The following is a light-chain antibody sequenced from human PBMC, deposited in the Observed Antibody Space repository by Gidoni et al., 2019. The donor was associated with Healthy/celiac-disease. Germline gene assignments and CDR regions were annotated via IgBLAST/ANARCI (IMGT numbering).Light chain of an antibody. J-gene: IGKJ1*01. CDR3: QQYNNWPPWT. CDR1: QSVSSN. Sequence: EIVMTPSPATLSVSPGERATLSCRASQSVSSNLAWYQQKPGQAPRLLIYGASTRATGIPARFSGSGSGTEFTLTISSLQSEDFAVYYCQQYNNWPPWTFGQXTKVGIK. CDR2: GAS. V-gene: IGKV3-15*01.